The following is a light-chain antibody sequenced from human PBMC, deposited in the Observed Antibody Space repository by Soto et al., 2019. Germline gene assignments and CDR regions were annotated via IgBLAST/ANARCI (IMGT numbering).Light chain of an antibody. CDR2: DVS. CDR1: QAIRSD. Sequence: EIVMTQSPVALSVSPGERATLSCRASQAIRSDLAWYQQKPGQAPRLLISDVSTRATGIPARFNGSGSGTEFTLAISSLQFEYFAVYYCHQYNTWPRTFGGGTKVDIK. J-gene: IGKJ4*01. V-gene: IGKV3-15*01. CDR3: HQYNTWPRT.